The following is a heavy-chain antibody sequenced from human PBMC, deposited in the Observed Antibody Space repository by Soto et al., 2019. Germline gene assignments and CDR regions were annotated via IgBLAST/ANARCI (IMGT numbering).Heavy chain of an antibody. D-gene: IGHD6-13*01. CDR3: ARVGIAAAGYYYYGMDV. CDR1: GFTFSSYS. CDR2: ISSSSSYI. J-gene: IGHJ6*02. Sequence: EVQLVESGGGLVKPGGSLSLSCAASGFTFSSYSMNWVRQAPGKGLEWVSSISSSSSYIYYADSVKGRFTISRDNAKNSLYLQMNSLRAEDTAVYYCARVGIAAAGYYYYGMDVWGQGTTVTVSS. V-gene: IGHV3-21*01.